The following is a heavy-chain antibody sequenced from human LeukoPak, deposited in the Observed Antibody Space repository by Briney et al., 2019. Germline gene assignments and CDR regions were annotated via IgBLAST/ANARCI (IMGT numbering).Heavy chain of an antibody. Sequence: GGCLRLSCAASGYTFSDYYMSWMRQAPGKGLKWVSYISSGGGSIYYADSVKGRFTISRDNAKNSLYLQMNSLRAEDTAVYYCARQEYGSRQYYFDYWGQGTLVTVSS. D-gene: IGHD6-13*01. CDR3: ARQEYGSRQYYFDY. J-gene: IGHJ4*02. CDR1: GYTFSDYY. CDR2: ISSGGGSI. V-gene: IGHV3-11*01.